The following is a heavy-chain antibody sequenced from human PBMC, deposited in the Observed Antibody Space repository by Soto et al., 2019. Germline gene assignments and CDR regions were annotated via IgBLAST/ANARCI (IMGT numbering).Heavy chain of an antibody. J-gene: IGHJ4*02. Sequence: QVQLVESGGGVVQPGRSLRLSCAASGFTFSSYAMHWVRQAPGKGLEWVAVISYDGSNKYYADSVKGRFTISRDNSKNTLCLQMNSLRAEDTAVSSCARVGRLHYFDYWGQGTLVTVSS. CDR3: ARVGRLHYFDY. D-gene: IGHD4-17*01. CDR1: GFTFSSYA. V-gene: IGHV3-30-3*01. CDR2: ISYDGSNK.